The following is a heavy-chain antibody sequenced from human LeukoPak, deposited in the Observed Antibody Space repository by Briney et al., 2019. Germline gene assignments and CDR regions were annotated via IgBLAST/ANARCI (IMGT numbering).Heavy chain of an antibody. J-gene: IGHJ6*03. D-gene: IGHD3-3*01. CDR2: ISSSGSTI. CDR1: GFTFSDYY. CDR3: AKGAYYDFWSGFYMDV. V-gene: IGHV3-11*01. Sequence: GGSLRLSCAASGFTFSDYYMSWIRQAPGKGLEWVSYISSSGSTIYYADSVKGRFTISRDNAKNSLYLQMNSLRAEDTALYYCAKGAYYDFWSGFYMDVWGKGTTVTVSS.